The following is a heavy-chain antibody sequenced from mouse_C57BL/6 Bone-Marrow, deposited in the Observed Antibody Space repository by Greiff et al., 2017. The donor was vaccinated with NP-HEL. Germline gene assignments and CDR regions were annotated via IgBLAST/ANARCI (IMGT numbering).Heavy chain of an antibody. CDR1: GFSLTSYG. J-gene: IGHJ1*03. Sequence: VQVVESGPGLVAPSQSLSITCTVSGFSLTSYGVHWVRQPPGKGLEWLVVIWSDGSTTYNSALKSRLSISKDNSKSQVFLKMNSLQTDDTAMYYGARHHYEYDAWYFDVWGTGTTVTVSS. D-gene: IGHD2-4*01. CDR3: ARHHYEYDAWYFDV. V-gene: IGHV2-6-1*01. CDR2: IWSDGST.